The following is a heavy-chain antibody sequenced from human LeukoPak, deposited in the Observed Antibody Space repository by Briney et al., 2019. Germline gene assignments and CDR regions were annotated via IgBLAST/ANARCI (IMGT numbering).Heavy chain of an antibody. CDR2: INHSGST. D-gene: IGHD3-10*01. J-gene: IGHJ4*02. V-gene: IGHV4-34*01. CDR3: ARKSYYDSRSYYNY. Sequence: SETLSLTCAVYGGSFSGYFWSWIRQPPGKGLEWIGEINHSGSTNHNPSLKSRVAISVDMSKNQFSMKLSSVTAADTALYYCARKSYYDSRSYYNYWGQGTLVTVSS. CDR1: GGSFSGYF.